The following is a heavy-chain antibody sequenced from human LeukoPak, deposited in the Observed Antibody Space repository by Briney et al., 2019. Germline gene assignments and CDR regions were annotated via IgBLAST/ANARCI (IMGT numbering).Heavy chain of an antibody. Sequence: SETLSLTCTVSGGSISSYYWSWIRQPPGKGLEWIGYIYYSGSTNYNPSLKSRVTISVDTSKNQFSPKLSSVTAADTAVYYCARQNEGYYYDSSGLNWFDPWGQGTLVTVSS. J-gene: IGHJ5*02. V-gene: IGHV4-59*08. CDR3: ARQNEGYYYDSSGLNWFDP. D-gene: IGHD3-22*01. CDR1: GGSISSYY. CDR2: IYYSGST.